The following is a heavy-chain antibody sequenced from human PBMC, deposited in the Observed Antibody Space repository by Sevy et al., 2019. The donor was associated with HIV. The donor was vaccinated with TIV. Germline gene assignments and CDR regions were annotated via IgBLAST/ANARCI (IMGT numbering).Heavy chain of an antibody. CDR2: ISYDGNND. J-gene: IGHJ4*02. D-gene: IGHD6-19*01. Sequence: GGSLRLSCAASGFTLSNHGMHWVRQAPGKGLEWVAVISYDGNNDYYADSVKGRFTISRDISKNTVYLQMIGLRGEDTAVYYCAKDSAFTSGWFHTHFDYWGQGILVTVSS. V-gene: IGHV3-30*18. CDR3: AKDSAFTSGWFHTHFDY. CDR1: GFTLSNHG.